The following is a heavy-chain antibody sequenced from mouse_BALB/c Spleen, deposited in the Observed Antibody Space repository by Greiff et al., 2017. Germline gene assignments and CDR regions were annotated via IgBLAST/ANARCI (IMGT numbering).Heavy chain of an antibody. Sequence: EVKLMESGGDLVKPGGSLKLSCAASGFTFSSYGMSWVRQTPDKRLEWVATISSGGSYTYYPDSVKGRFTISRDNAKNTLYLQMSSLKSEDTAMYYCARQDGNCDYWGQGTTLTVSS. CDR1: GFTFSSYG. J-gene: IGHJ2*01. V-gene: IGHV5-6*01. CDR3: ARQDGNCDY. CDR2: ISSGGSYT.